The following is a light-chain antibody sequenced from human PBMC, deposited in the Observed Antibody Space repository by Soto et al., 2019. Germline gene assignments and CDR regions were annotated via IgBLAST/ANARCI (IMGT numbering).Light chain of an antibody. CDR1: PSVSSS. Sequence: ESVLTQSPATLSLSPGERATLSCRASPSVSSSLAWYQHQPGQAPRLLIYDAFNRATGVPTRFSGSGSGTDFTLTISSLEPEDFAVYYCQQRNRWPPVTFGGGTRVEIK. V-gene: IGKV3-11*01. J-gene: IGKJ4*01. CDR3: QQRNRWPPVT. CDR2: DAF.